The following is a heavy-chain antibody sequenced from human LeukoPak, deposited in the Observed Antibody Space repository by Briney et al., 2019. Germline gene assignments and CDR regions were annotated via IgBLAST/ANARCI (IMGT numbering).Heavy chain of an antibody. CDR3: ARVPDGYCSSTSCVDYYYYMDV. CDR2: IIPIFGTA. Sequence: GASVKVSCKASGGTFSSYAISWVRQAPGQGLEWMGGIIPIFGTANYAQKFQGRVTITADESTSTAYMELSSLRSEDTAVYYCARVPDGYCSSTSCVDYYYYMDVWGKGTTVTVSS. V-gene: IGHV1-69*13. D-gene: IGHD2-2*01. J-gene: IGHJ6*03. CDR1: GGTFSSYA.